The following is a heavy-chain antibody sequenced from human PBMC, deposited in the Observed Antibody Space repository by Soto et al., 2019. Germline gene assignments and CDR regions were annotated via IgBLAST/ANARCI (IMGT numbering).Heavy chain of an antibody. D-gene: IGHD3-10*01. V-gene: IGHV5-51*01. CDR1: GYNFNTYW. Sequence: GESLKISCQGFGYNFNTYWIAWVRQMPGGGLDWMGIIYPFDSEVTYNPSFQGLVTLSVDKSIRTAYLQWSSLKASDTAIYFCARLLTTGGSHVCNTGECPNMVGMGIWGQGTKVTVSS. CDR3: ARLLTTGGSHVCNTGECPNMVGMGI. CDR2: IYPFDSEV. J-gene: IGHJ6*01.